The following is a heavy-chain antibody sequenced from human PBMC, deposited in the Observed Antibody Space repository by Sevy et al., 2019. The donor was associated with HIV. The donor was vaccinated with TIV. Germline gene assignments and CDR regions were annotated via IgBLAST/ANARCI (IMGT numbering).Heavy chain of an antibody. CDR1: GGSISSYY. CDR2: IYYSGST. D-gene: IGHD3-3*01. V-gene: IGHV4-59*01. Sequence: LSLTCTVSGGSISSYYWSWIRQPPGKGLEWIGYIYYSGSTNYNPSLKSRVTISVDTSKNQFSLKLSSVTAAVTAVYYCARGVTIFGVVTSYYFDYWGQGTLVTVSS. J-gene: IGHJ4*02. CDR3: ARGVTIFGVVTSYYFDY.